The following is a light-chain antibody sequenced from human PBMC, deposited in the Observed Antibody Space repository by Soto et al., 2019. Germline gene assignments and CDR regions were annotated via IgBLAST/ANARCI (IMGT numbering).Light chain of an antibody. CDR3: QQYDNLPIT. CDR1: QDISNY. Sequence: DIQMTQSPSSLSASVGDRVTITCQASQDISNYLNCYQQKPGKAPKLLIYDASNLETGVPSRFSGRGSGTDFTFTISSLQPEDIATYYCQQYDNLPITFGHGTRLQIK. V-gene: IGKV1-33*01. CDR2: DAS. J-gene: IGKJ5*01.